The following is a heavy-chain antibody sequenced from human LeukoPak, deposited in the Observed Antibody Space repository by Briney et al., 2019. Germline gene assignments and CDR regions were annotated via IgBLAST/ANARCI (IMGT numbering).Heavy chain of an antibody. D-gene: IGHD5-24*01. CDR3: ARRVATITPYYYYYMDV. Sequence: SETLSLTCTVSGGSISSYYWSWIRQPAGKGLEWIGRIYTSGSTNYNPSLKSRVTISVDTSKNQFSLKLSSVTAADTAVYYCARRVATITPYYYYYMDVWGKGTTVTVSS. CDR2: IYTSGST. V-gene: IGHV4-4*07. CDR1: GGSISSYY. J-gene: IGHJ6*03.